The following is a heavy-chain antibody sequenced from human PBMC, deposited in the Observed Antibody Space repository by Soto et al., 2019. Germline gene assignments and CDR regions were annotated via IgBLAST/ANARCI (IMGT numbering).Heavy chain of an antibody. Sequence: QMPLVESGGGVVQPGRSLRLSCAASGFNFGREAMSWVRQDPGKGLEWVASISYDGSDTLYIDSVKGRFTISRDNSKSTVDLQMNSLRPEDTAVYYCAKDWGLGMWGQGTLVTVSS. D-gene: IGHD3-16*01. CDR3: AKDWGLGM. CDR2: ISYDGSDT. J-gene: IGHJ4*02. CDR1: GFNFGREA. V-gene: IGHV3-30-3*01.